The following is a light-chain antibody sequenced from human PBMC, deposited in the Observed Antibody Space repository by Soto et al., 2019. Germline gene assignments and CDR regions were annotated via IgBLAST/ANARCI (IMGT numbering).Light chain of an antibody. CDR2: DAS. J-gene: IGKJ1*01. Sequence: EIVLTQSPATLSLSPGERAALSCRASQSLSSYFAWYQQTPGQAPRLLIYDASYRATGIPARFSGSGSGANFTLTISSLEPEDSAIYYCQQRSNWPWTFGQGTKVDNK. CDR1: QSLSSY. V-gene: IGKV3-11*01. CDR3: QQRSNWPWT.